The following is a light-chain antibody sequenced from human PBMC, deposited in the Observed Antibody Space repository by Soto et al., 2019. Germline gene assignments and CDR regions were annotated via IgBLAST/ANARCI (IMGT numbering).Light chain of an antibody. J-gene: IGKJ4*01. Sequence: DIVMTQSPDSLAVSLGERATINCKSSQSVLYSSNNKNYLAWYQQKPGQPPKLLIYWASTRESGVPDRFSGSGSGTDFTLTISSLQAADVAVYYCQQYYSTRLTFGGGTKVEIK. CDR2: WAS. CDR1: QSVLYSSNNKNY. CDR3: QQYYSTRLT. V-gene: IGKV4-1*01.